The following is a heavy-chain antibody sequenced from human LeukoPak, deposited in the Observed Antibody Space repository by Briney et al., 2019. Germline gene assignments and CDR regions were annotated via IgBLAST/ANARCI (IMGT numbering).Heavy chain of an antibody. CDR2: ISSSSSYI. J-gene: IGHJ3*02. V-gene: IGHV3-21*01. CDR1: GFTFNSYS. D-gene: IGHD3-16*01. Sequence: GGSLRLSCAASGFTFNSYSMNWVRQAPGKGLEWVSSISSSSSYIYYADSVKGRFTISRDNAKNSLYLQMNSLRAEDTAVYYCARDPPLRSHHAFDIWGQGTMVTVSS. CDR3: ARDPPLRSHHAFDI.